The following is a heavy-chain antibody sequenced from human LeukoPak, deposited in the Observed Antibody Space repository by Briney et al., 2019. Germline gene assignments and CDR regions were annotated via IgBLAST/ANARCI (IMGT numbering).Heavy chain of an antibody. V-gene: IGHV3-23*01. D-gene: IGHD6-13*01. CDR1: GXTFSTYA. CDR3: AREGIAVSGTADY. CDR2: ISNSGGST. J-gene: IGHJ4*02. Sequence: PGGSLRLSCAASGXTFSTYAVSWVRQAPEKGLEWVSVISNSGGSTYYADSVKGRFTISRDNSKNTLYLQMNSLRAEDTAVYFCAREGIAVSGTADYWGQGTLVTVSS.